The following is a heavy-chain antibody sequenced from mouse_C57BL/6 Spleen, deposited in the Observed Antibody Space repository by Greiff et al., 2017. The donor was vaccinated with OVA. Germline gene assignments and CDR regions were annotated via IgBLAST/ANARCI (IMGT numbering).Heavy chain of an antibody. CDR1: GYSITSGYY. CDR2: ISYDGSN. CDR3: ARDRGLAY. V-gene: IGHV3-6*01. D-gene: IGHD3-3*01. Sequence: DVQLQESGPGLVKPSQSLSLTCSVTGYSITSGYYWNWIRQFPGNKLEWMGYISYDGSNNYNPSLKNRISITRDTSKNQFFLKLNSVTTEDTATYYCARDRGLAYWGQGTLVTVSA. J-gene: IGHJ3*01.